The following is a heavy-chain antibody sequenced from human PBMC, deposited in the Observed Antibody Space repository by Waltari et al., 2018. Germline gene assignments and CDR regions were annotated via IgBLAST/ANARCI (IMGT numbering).Heavy chain of an antibody. CDR2: IKQDGYEK. CDR3: ARDQGNYYHSSGYYSAFDI. V-gene: IGHV3-7*01. CDR1: GFTFSSYW. J-gene: IGHJ3*02. D-gene: IGHD3-22*01. Sequence: EVQLVESGGNLVQPGGSLRLSCAASGFTFSSYWMTWVRQAPGQGLEWVANIKQDGYEKYYVDSVKGRFTISRDNAKNSLYLQMDSLRAEDTAVYYCARDQGNYYHSSGYYSAFDIWGQGTMVTVSS.